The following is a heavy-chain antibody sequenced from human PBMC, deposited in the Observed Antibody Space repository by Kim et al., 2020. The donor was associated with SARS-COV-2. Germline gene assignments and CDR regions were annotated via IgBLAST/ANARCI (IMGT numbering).Heavy chain of an antibody. CDR2: IYYSGST. Sequence: SETLSLTCTVSGGSISSGGYYWSWIRQHPGKGLEWIGYIYYSGSTYYIPSLKSRVTISVDTSKNQLSLKLSSVTAADTAVYYCARGILITIFGVVAHLDYWGQGTLVTVSS. J-gene: IGHJ4*02. CDR3: ARGILITIFGVVAHLDY. V-gene: IGHV4-31*03. D-gene: IGHD3-3*01. CDR1: GGSISSGGYY.